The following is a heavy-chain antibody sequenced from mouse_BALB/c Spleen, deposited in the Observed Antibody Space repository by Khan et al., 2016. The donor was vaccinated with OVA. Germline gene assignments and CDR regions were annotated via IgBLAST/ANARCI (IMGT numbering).Heavy chain of an antibody. D-gene: IGHD2-14*01. CDR3: ARSTYRFAFVY. Sequence: EVQLQESGPSLVKPSQTLSLTCSVTGDSITSGYWNWIRKFPGNKLEYMGHIIYTGSTYYNPSLKSRISITRHTSENQYYLQLNSVTDDNPATYYCARSTYRFAFVYWGQGTLVTVSA. J-gene: IGHJ3*01. CDR1: GDSITSGY. CDR2: IIYTGST. V-gene: IGHV3-8*02.